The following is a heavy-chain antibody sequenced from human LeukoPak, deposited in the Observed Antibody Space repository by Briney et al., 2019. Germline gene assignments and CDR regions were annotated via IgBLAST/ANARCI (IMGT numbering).Heavy chain of an antibody. Sequence: SETLSLTCTVSGGSISSGDYYWSWIRQPPGKGLEWIGYIYYSGSTYYNPSLKSRVTISVDTSKNQFSLKLSSVTATDTAVYYCARDSFLGGYYNDWGQGTLVTVSS. CDR3: ARDSFLGGYYND. CDR1: GGSISSGDYY. J-gene: IGHJ4*02. D-gene: IGHD3-10*01. V-gene: IGHV4-30-4*01. CDR2: IYYSGST.